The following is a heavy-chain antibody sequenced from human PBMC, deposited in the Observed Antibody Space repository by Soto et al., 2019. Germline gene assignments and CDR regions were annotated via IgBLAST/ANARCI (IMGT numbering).Heavy chain of an antibody. V-gene: IGHV3-21*01. Sequence: PGGSLRLSCAASGFTFSSYSMNWVRQAPGKGLEWVSSISSSSSYIYYADSVKGRFTISRDNAKNSLYLQMNSLRAEDTAVYYCSAAADDYYYYYMDVWGKGTTVTVSS. CDR2: ISSSSSYI. J-gene: IGHJ6*03. D-gene: IGHD6-13*01. CDR1: GFTFSSYS. CDR3: SAAADDYYYYYMDV.